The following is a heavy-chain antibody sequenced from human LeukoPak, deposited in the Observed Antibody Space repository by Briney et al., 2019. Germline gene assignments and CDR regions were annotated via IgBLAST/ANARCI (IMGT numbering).Heavy chain of an antibody. CDR3: ARVRSYCTNGVCYWDLDY. V-gene: IGHV1-2*02. J-gene: IGHJ4*02. D-gene: IGHD2-8*01. CDR2: INPNSGGT. Sequence: GASVKVSCKASGYXFTDYYMEWVRQAPGQGLEWMGWINPNSGGTNYAQKFQGRVTMTRDTSISTAYMELSRLRSDDTAVYYCARVRSYCTNGVCYWDLDYWGQGTLVTVPS. CDR1: GYXFTDYY.